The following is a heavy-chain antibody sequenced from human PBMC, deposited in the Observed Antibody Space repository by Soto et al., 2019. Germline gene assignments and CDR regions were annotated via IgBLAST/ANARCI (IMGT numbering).Heavy chain of an antibody. CDR3: ARRYSSGFDY. Sequence: SETLSLTCTVPGGSVNIGTYYWSWIRQPPGKGLEWIGYIYYSGSTKYNPSLKSRVTISVDTSKNQFSLNLSSVTAADTAVYYCARRYSSGFDYWGQGTLVPVSS. D-gene: IGHD6-19*01. J-gene: IGHJ4*02. CDR1: GGSVNIGTYY. V-gene: IGHV4-61*01. CDR2: IYYSGST.